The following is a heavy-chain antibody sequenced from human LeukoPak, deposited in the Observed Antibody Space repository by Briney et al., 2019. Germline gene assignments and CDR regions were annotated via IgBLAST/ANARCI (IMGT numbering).Heavy chain of an antibody. CDR3: ARSRHSYDSSGFPHY. CDR2: ISRDSNNI. V-gene: IGHV3-21*04. J-gene: IGHJ4*02. Sequence: PGGSLRLSCVASGFTFSYYSMNWVRQAPGKGLEWVSSISRDSNNIYYADSVEGRVTISRDNAKNSLYLQMNSLRAEDTALYYCARSRHSYDSSGFPHYWGQGTLVTVSS. CDR1: GFTFSYYS. D-gene: IGHD3-22*01.